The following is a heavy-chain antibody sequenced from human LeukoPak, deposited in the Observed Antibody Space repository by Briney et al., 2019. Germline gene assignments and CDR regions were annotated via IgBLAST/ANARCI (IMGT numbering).Heavy chain of an antibody. D-gene: IGHD4-17*01. CDR1: GFTFSSYA. J-gene: IGHJ6*03. CDR2: ISGSGGST. Sequence: GGSLRLSCAASGFTFSSYAMSWVRQAPGKGLEWVSAISGSGGSTYYADSVKGRFTISRDDSKNTLYLQMNSLRAEDTAVYYCAKPAGGDYYYYMDVWGKGTTVTISS. CDR3: AKPAGGDYYYYMDV. V-gene: IGHV3-23*01.